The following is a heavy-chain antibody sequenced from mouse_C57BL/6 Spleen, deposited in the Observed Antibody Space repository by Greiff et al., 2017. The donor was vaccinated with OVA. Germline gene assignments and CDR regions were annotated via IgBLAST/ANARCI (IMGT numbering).Heavy chain of an antibody. CDR3: ARLDDYDDYWYFDV. V-gene: IGHV1-66*01. D-gene: IGHD2-4*01. CDR1: GYSFTSYY. J-gene: IGHJ1*03. CDR2: IYPGSGNT. Sequence: VQLQQSGPELVKPGASVKISCKASGYSFTSYYIHWVKQRPGQGLEWIGWIYPGSGNTKYNEKFKGKATLTADTSSSTAYMQLSSLTSEDSAVYYCARLDDYDDYWYFDVWGTGTTVTVSS.